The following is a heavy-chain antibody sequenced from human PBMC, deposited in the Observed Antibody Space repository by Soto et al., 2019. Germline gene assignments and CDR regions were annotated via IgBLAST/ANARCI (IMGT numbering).Heavy chain of an antibody. CDR3: ARGWDGSGSFYYYLDV. D-gene: IGHD3-10*01. Sequence: SETLSLTCTVSGGSISSYYWTWLRTPPGKGLEWIGEINDSGTPNDNPSLKSRVNISVDISKNQFSLRLSSVTAADTAVYYCARGWDGSGSFYYYLDVWAKGTTVTVSS. J-gene: IGHJ6*03. CDR1: GGSISSYY. V-gene: IGHV4-34*01. CDR2: INDSGTP.